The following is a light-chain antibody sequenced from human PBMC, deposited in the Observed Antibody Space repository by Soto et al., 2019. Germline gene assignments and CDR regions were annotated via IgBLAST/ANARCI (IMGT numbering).Light chain of an antibody. CDR1: ISDFVVYNY. V-gene: IGLV2-14*01. Sequence: QSALTQPASVSGSPGQSITISCTGTISDFVVYNYVSWYQQHPGKAPKLMIYGVSDRPSGVSNRCSGSKSGNTASLTISGLPADDEADDYGSSHTMSSALQGLGTGTKVTVL. CDR2: GVS. J-gene: IGLJ1*01. CDR3: SSHTMSSALQG.